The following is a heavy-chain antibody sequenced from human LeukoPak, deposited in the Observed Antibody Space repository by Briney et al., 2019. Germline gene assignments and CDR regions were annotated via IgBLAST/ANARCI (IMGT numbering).Heavy chain of an antibody. D-gene: IGHD1/OR15-1a*01. CDR1: GYTFTRYY. Sequence: ASVKVSCTASGYTFTRYYIHWVRQAPGQGLEWMGWIDPNNGGTKFAQKFQGQVTMTRDTSISTAYMELSRLRSDDTAVYYCARDPKNTSYMDVWGKGTTVTVSS. CDR2: IDPNNGGT. V-gene: IGHV1-2*02. CDR3: ARDPKNTSYMDV. J-gene: IGHJ6*03.